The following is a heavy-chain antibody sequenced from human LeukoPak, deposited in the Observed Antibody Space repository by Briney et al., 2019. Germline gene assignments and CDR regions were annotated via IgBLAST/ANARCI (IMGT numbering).Heavy chain of an antibody. CDR1: GFTFSSYD. V-gene: IGHV3-23*01. Sequence: GGSLRLSCGASGFTFSSYDMTWVRQAPGKGLEWVSGIYGRGGTTYYADSVKGRFIVSRDNSKNSLSLQMNSLRDEDTAVYYCARVVGRNWYLDLWGRGTHVTVSS. CDR2: IYGRGGTT. J-gene: IGHJ2*01. D-gene: IGHD1-14*01. CDR3: ARVVGRNWYLDL.